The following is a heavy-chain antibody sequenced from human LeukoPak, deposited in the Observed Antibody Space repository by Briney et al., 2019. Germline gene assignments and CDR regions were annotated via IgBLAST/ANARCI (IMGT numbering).Heavy chain of an antibody. Sequence: GESLKISCKGSGYSFTSYWIAWVRQMPGKGLEWMGITYPGGSDTRYSPSFQGQVTISVDESINTAYLQWSSLKASDTAMYYCARLYCSGSTCYMGVDYWGQGTLVTVSS. CDR1: GYSFTSYW. V-gene: IGHV5-51*01. CDR3: ARLYCSGSTCYMGVDY. J-gene: IGHJ4*02. CDR2: TYPGGSDT. D-gene: IGHD2-15*01.